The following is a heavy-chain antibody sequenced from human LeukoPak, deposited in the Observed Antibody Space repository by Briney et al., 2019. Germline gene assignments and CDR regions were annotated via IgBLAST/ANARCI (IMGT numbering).Heavy chain of an antibody. CDR3: ARDRSVDGTV. D-gene: IGHD6-19*01. V-gene: IGHV3-11*06. J-gene: IGHJ4*02. CDR1: GFTFGDYY. Sequence: PGGSLRLSCAVSGFTFGDYYMSWIRQAPGKGLEWVAYISSSSSYTNYPLSVKGRFTISRDNAKNALYLQMDSLRAEDTAMYYCARDRSVDGTVWGQGTLVTVSS. CDR2: ISSSSSYT.